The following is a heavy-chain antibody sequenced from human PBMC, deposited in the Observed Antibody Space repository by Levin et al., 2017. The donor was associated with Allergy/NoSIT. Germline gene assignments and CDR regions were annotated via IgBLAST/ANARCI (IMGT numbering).Heavy chain of an antibody. J-gene: IGHJ4*02. CDR1: GFTFRDYY. V-gene: IGHV3-11*05. Sequence: GESLKISCAASGFTFRDYYMSWIRQAPGKGLELVSYISGTSSAIIYADSVKGRFTISRDNAQNSLYLQMNSLRAEDTAVYFCARGTLAAAAHCWGQGTLVTVSS. CDR3: ARGTLAAAAHC. D-gene: IGHD6-25*01. CDR2: ISGTSSAI.